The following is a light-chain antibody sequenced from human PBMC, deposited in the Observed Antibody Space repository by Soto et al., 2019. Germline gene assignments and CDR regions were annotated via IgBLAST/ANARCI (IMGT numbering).Light chain of an antibody. J-gene: IGKJ4*01. CDR2: GAS. Sequence: DIQMTQSPSSLSASIGDTVTLTCRASQAISSYLAWFQQKPGKAPKSLIFGASYLQSGVPSRFSGSSSGTDFILIIRNLQPEDFATYYCHQYKSYPLTFGGGTMVDIK. CDR3: HQYKSYPLT. V-gene: IGKV1-16*01. CDR1: QAISSY.